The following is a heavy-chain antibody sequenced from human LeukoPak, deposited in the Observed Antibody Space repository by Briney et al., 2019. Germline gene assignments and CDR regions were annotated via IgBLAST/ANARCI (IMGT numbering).Heavy chain of an antibody. V-gene: IGHV3-30*03. D-gene: IGHD1-26*01. CDR2: ISYDGSNK. CDR1: GFTFTSCG. CDR3: ARGGELSGYHYYMDV. Sequence: GGSLRLSCAASGFTFTSCGMHWVRQAPGKGLERVAVISYDGSNKYYADSVKGRFTISRDNSKNTLYLQMNSLRAEDTAVYYCARGGELSGYHYYMDVWGKGTTVTVSS. J-gene: IGHJ6*03.